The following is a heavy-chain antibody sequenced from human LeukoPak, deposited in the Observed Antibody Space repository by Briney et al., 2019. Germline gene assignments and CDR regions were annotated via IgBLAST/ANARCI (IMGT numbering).Heavy chain of an antibody. D-gene: IGHD3-3*01. CDR2: IIPIFGTA. V-gene: IGHV1-69*05. J-gene: IGHJ1*01. CDR3: AKARGYDFGYFQH. Sequence: SVKVSCKASGGTFSSYAISWVRQAPGQGLEWMGGIIPIFGTANYAQKFQGRVTITTDESTSTAYMELSSLRSEDTAVYYCAKARGYDFGYFQHWGQGTLVTVSS. CDR1: GGTFSSYA.